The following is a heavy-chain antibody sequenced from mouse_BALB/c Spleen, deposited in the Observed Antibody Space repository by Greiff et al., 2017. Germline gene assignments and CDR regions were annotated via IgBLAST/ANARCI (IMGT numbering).Heavy chain of an antibody. Sequence: VQLKQTGPELVKPGASVKISCKASGYSFTDYIMLWVKQSHGKSLEWIGNINPYYGSTSYNLKFKGKATLTVDKSSSTAYMQLNSLTSEDSAVYYCARYYYGSSSFDYWGQGTTLTVSS. D-gene: IGHD1-1*01. V-gene: IGHV1-39*01. CDR1: GYSFTDYI. J-gene: IGHJ2*01. CDR3: ARYYYGSSSFDY. CDR2: INPYYGST.